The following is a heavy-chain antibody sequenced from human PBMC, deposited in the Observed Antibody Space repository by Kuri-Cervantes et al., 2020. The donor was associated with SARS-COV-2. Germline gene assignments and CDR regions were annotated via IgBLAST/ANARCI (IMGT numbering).Heavy chain of an antibody. J-gene: IGHJ5*02. CDR1: GDSMNSGDFY. CDR2: IHHSGST. Sequence: SETLSLTCTVSGDSMNSGDFYWTWIRQPPGKGLEWIGYIHHSGSTFYSPSLRSRLTLSLDISKNQFSLKLTSVSAADTAVYYCARDNYETGGTDPWGQGILVT. V-gene: IGHV4-30-4*01. CDR3: ARDNYETGGTDP. D-gene: IGHD7-27*01.